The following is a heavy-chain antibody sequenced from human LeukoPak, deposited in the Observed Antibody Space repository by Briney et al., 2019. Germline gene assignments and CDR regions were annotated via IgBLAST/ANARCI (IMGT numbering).Heavy chain of an antibody. CDR1: GFTFTNDA. Sequence: GGSLRLSCSASGFTFTNDAMCWGRQAPGEGLEWGSVIFGSGGSTYYADSVKGRFTISRDTSKNPLYLQMNSLRAEDAAVYYCARDMGGHDFVHWGQGTLVSVSS. CDR2: IFGSGGST. V-gene: IGHV3-23*01. D-gene: IGHD3-16*01. J-gene: IGHJ4*02. CDR3: ARDMGGHDFVH.